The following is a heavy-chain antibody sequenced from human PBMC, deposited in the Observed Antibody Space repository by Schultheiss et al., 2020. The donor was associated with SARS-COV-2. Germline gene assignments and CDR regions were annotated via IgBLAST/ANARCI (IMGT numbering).Heavy chain of an antibody. J-gene: IGHJ3*02. CDR2: IYYSGST. D-gene: IGHD6-13*01. CDR1: GASISSGTYY. V-gene: IGHV4-39*07. Sequence: SETLSLTCTVSGASISSGTYYWGWIRQPPGKGLEWIGSIYYSGSTYYNPSLNSRVTISVDTPKNQFSLKLSSVTAADTAVYYCASFPGIAAAGSDAFDIWGQGTMVTVSS. CDR3: ASFPGIAAAGSDAFDI.